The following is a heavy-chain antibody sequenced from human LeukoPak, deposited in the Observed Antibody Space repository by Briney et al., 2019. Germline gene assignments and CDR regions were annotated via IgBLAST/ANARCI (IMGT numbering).Heavy chain of an antibody. CDR1: GYTFTSYG. V-gene: IGHV1-18*01. Sequence: GASVKVSCKASGYTFTSYGISWVRQAPGQGLEWMGWISAYNGNTNYAQKLQGRVTMTTDTSTSTAYMELRSLRSDDTAVYYCARAPPYYYDSSGWGASDIWCQGTMVTVSS. J-gene: IGHJ3*02. CDR3: ARAPPYYYDSSGWGASDI. CDR2: ISAYNGNT. D-gene: IGHD3-22*01.